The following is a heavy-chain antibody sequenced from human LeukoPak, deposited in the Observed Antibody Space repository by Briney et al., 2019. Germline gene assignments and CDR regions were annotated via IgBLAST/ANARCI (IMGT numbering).Heavy chain of an antibody. D-gene: IGHD2-15*01. CDR1: GGSISSGSYY. CDR3: ARGLYCSGGSCYFYFDY. CDR2: IYTSGST. Sequence: SETLYLTCTVSGGSISSGSYYWSWIRQPAGKGLEWIGRIYTSGSTNYNPSLKSRVTISVDTSKNQFPLKLSSVTAADTAVYYCARGLYCSGGSCYFYFDYWGQGTLVTVSS. V-gene: IGHV4-61*02. J-gene: IGHJ4*02.